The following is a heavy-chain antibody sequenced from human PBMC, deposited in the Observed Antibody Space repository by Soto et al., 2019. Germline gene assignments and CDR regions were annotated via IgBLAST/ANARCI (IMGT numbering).Heavy chain of an antibody. J-gene: IGHJ3*02. CDR3: ANLIYYYDSSGYSHAAFDI. D-gene: IGHD3-22*01. V-gene: IGHV3-23*01. Sequence: GGSLRLSCAASGFTFSSYAMSWVRQAPGKGLEWVSAISGSGGSTYYADSVKGRFTISRDNSKNTLYLQMNSLRAEDTAVYYCANLIYYYDSSGYSHAAFDIWGQGTMVTVSS. CDR1: GFTFSSYA. CDR2: ISGSGGST.